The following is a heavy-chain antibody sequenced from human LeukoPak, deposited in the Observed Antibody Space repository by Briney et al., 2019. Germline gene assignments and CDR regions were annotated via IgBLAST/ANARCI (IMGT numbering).Heavy chain of an antibody. CDR1: GFTLSNGW. Sequence: GGSLRLSCAASGFTLSNGWMTWVRQAPGKGLEWVANIKQDGSKKSYVDSVKGRFTISRDNAKNSLYLQMNSLRAEDTAIYYCTRVGYIDEGIDYWGQGTLVTVSS. V-gene: IGHV3-7*04. D-gene: IGHD5-24*01. J-gene: IGHJ4*02. CDR2: IKQDGSKK. CDR3: TRVGYIDEGIDY.